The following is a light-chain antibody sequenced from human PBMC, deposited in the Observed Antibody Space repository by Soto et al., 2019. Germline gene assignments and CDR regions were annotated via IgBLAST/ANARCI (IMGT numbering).Light chain of an antibody. CDR1: QRSSSW. V-gene: IGKV1-5*01. CDR3: QQYNHYWT. J-gene: IGKJ1*01. Sequence: DIQMTQSPSTLSASVRDGVTITWRGNQRSSSWLAWYQQKPGKAPKVLIYDASSLESGVPSRFSGSGSGTEFSLTISSLQPDDFATYYGQQYNHYWTFGQGTKVDI. CDR2: DAS.